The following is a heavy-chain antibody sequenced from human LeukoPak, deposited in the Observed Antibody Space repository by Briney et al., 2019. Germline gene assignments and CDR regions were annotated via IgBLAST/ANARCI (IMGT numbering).Heavy chain of an antibody. D-gene: IGHD2-15*01. CDR1: GFVFTNYV. CDR2: ISRSGDVT. CDR3: AKDPRSFVGRPPDS. V-gene: IGHV3-23*01. Sequence: GGSLRLSCAASGFVFTNYVMNWVRQAPGGGLEWVSGISRSGDVTYYADSVKGRLSISRDNSKNTLYLQMNSLRAEDTAVYYCAKDPRSFVGRPPDSWGQGTLVTVSS. J-gene: IGHJ4*02.